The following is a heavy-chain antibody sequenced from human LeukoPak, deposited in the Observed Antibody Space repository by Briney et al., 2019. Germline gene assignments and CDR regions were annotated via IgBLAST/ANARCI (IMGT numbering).Heavy chain of an antibody. CDR2: IYYSGST. J-gene: IGHJ2*01. CDR1: GGSISSYY. Sequence: PSETLSLTCTVSGGSISSYYWSWIRQPPGKGLEWIGYIYYSGSTNYNPSLKSRVTISVDTSKNQFSLKLSSVTAADTAVYYCARVRSGGSCLGPQCETFHWYFDLWGRGTLVTVSS. CDR3: ARVRSGGSCLGPQCETFHWYFDL. V-gene: IGHV4-59*01. D-gene: IGHD2-15*01.